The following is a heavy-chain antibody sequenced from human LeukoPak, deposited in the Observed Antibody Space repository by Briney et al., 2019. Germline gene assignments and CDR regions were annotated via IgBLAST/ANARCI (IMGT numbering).Heavy chain of an antibody. V-gene: IGHV3-66*03. CDR2: IYSSNNA. Sequence: PGGSLRLSCAASGFTVSSNYMTWVRQAPGKGLEWVSVIYSSNNAYYADSVKGRFIISRDNPRNTLYLQMNILRTEDTAVYYCAKEGTPHVSTWYDLWGQGTQVIVSS. J-gene: IGHJ5*02. CDR3: AKEGTPHVSTWYDL. D-gene: IGHD3-10*01. CDR1: GFTVSSNY.